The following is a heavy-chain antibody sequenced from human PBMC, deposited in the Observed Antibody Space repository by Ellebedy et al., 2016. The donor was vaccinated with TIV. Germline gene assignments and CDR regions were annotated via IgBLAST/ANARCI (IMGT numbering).Heavy chain of an antibody. J-gene: IGHJ6*02. Sequence: GGSLRLSCAASGFTFSNYGIHWVRQAPGKGLEWVAVISTDGGNKYYADSVKGRFTISRDNFQNTLYLQMNRVRDEDTAVYYCARNPGYGMDVWGQGTTVSVSS. V-gene: IGHV3-30*03. CDR3: ARNPGYGMDV. CDR1: GFTFSNYG. CDR2: ISTDGGNK.